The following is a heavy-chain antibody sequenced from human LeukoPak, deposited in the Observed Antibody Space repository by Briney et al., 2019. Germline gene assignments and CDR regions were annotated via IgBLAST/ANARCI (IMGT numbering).Heavy chain of an antibody. J-gene: IGHJ4*02. CDR1: GFTFSSYW. V-gene: IGHV3-7*01. Sequence: PGGSLRLSCAASGFTFSSYWMSWVRQAPGRGLEWVANIKQDGSEKYYVDSVKGRFTVSRDNAKNTLYLQMNSLRAEDTAMYYCARVGRDYSSSSPPDYWGQGTLVTVSS. D-gene: IGHD6-6*01. CDR2: IKQDGSEK. CDR3: ARVGRDYSSSSPPDY.